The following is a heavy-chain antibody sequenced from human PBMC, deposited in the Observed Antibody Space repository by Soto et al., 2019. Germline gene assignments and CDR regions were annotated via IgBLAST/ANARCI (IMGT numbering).Heavy chain of an antibody. J-gene: IGHJ4*02. V-gene: IGHV4-59*12. CDR3: ARDHTYYYGSGSLE. D-gene: IGHD3-10*01. Sequence: PSETLSLTCTVSGGSISSYYWSWIRQPPGKGLEWIGYIYYSGSTNYNPSLKSRVTISVDKSKNQFSLKLSSVTAADTAVYYCARDHTYYYGSGSLERGQGTLVTVSS. CDR2: IYYSGST. CDR1: GGSISSYY.